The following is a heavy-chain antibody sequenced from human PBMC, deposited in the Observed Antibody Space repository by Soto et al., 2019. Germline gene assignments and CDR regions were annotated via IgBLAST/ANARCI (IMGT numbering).Heavy chain of an antibody. Sequence: PGGSLRLSCAASGFTFRGYGRHWVRQAPGGGLEWVALISYDGSIKYYADSVRGRFTISRDNSKNTLYLQMNSLRAEDTAVYYCANSEYSRYKNIDVWGQGTPVTVSS. V-gene: IGHV3-30*18. CDR1: GFTFRGYG. CDR3: ANSEYSRYKNIDV. D-gene: IGHD5-18*01. J-gene: IGHJ6*02. CDR2: ISYDGSIK.